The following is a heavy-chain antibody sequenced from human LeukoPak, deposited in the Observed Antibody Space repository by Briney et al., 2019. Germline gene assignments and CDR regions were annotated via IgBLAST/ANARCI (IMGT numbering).Heavy chain of an antibody. CDR2: INPNSGGT. J-gene: IGHJ4*02. V-gene: IGHV1-2*02. Sequence: ASVKVSCKASGYTFTGYYMHWVRQAPGQGLEWMGWINPNSGGTNYAQKFQGRVTMTRDTSISTAHMELSRLTSDDTAVYFCARETYYSSGNVYNRIDYWGQGTLVTVSS. CDR1: GYTFTGYY. D-gene: IGHD3-10*01. CDR3: ARETYYSSGNVYNRIDY.